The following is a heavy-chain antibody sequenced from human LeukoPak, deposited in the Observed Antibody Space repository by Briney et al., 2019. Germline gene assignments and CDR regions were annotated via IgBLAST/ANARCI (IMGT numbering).Heavy chain of an antibody. CDR3: ARENYSTGMDV. CDR1: GFTFSSYA. D-gene: IGHD2-21*01. J-gene: IGHJ6*02. V-gene: IGHV3-64*01. Sequence: GGSLRHSRAASGFTFSSYAMHWVRQAPGKGLEYVSAISSNGGSTYYANSVKGRFTISRDNSKNTLYLQMGSLRAEDMAVYYCARENYSTGMDVWGHGTTVTVSS. CDR2: ISSNGGST.